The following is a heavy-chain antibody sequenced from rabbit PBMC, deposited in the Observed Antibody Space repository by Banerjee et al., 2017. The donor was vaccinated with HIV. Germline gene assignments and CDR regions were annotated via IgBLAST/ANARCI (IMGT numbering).Heavy chain of an antibody. J-gene: IGHJ4*01. CDR2: IYTGSGGT. D-gene: IGHD4-2*01. CDR1: GFDFSSYYY. CDR3: ASSGVAGTNAAFNL. V-gene: IGHV1S43*01. Sequence: QSLEESGGDLVKPGASLTLTCKASGFDFSSYYYMCWVRQAPGKGLELIACIYTGSGGTWYASWVNGRFTISRSTSLNTVDLKMTSLTAADTATYFCASSGVAGTNAAFNLWGQGTLVTVS.